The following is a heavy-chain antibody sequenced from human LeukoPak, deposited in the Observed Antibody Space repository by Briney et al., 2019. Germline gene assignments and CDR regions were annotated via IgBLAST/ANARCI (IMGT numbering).Heavy chain of an antibody. CDR2: IKQDGSEQ. CDR1: GFGFSGYW. CDR3: ARESTAGYNSSWYGFRN. Sequence: GGSLRLSCAASGFGFSGYWMSWVRQAPGKGLEWVANIKQDGSEQYYVDSVKGRFTISRDNAKNSLFLQMGSLRVEDTAVYYCARESTAGYNSSWYGFRNWGQGTLVSVSS. J-gene: IGHJ1*01. D-gene: IGHD6-13*01. V-gene: IGHV3-7*01.